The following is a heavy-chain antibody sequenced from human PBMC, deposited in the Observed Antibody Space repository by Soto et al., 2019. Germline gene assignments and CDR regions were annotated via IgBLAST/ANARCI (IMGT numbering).Heavy chain of an antibody. Sequence: QVQLVESGGGVVQPGRSLRLSCAASGFTFSSYGMHWVRQAPGKGLEWVAVIWYDGSNKYYADSVKGRFTISRDNSKNTLYLQMNSLRAEDTAVYYCAREVVSIVAKTRDNWFDPWGQGTLVTVSS. V-gene: IGHV3-33*01. CDR3: AREVVSIVAKTRDNWFDP. CDR1: GFTFSSYG. CDR2: IWYDGSNK. D-gene: IGHD1-26*01. J-gene: IGHJ5*02.